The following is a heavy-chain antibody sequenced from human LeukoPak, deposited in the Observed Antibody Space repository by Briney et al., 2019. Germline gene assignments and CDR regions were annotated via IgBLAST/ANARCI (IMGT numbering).Heavy chain of an antibody. CDR3: VREESGGYFDY. CDR1: GFLFTNYL. CDR2: IAPSVDTT. Sequence: GASVKVSCKSSGFLFTNYLLHWVRQAPGQELEWVGRIAPSVDTTNYAQKFRDRVTMTRDTSTSTVYMELRSLRSEDTALYYCVREESGGYFDYWGQGTLVSVSS. J-gene: IGHJ4*02. V-gene: IGHV1-46*01. D-gene: IGHD4-23*01.